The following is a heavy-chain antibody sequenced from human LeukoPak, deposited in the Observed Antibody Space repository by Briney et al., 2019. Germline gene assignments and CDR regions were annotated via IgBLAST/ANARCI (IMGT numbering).Heavy chain of an antibody. J-gene: IGHJ3*02. CDR3: ARDLPRQYYYDSSGYDAFDI. D-gene: IGHD3-22*01. Sequence: ASVKVSCKASGYTFTSYYMHWVRQAPGQGLEWMGIINPSGGSTSYAQKFQGRVTMTRDTSTSTVYMELSSLRSEDTAVYYCARDLPRQYYYDSSGYDAFDIWGQGTMVTVSS. CDR1: GYTFTSYY. V-gene: IGHV1-46*01. CDR2: INPSGGST.